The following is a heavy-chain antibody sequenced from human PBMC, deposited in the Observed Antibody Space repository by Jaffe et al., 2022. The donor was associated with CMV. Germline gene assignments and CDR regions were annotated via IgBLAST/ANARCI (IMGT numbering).Heavy chain of an antibody. CDR1: GGSISSYY. CDR2: IYTSGST. D-gene: IGHD4-17*01. CDR3: ARVQSDYGDSSFDY. V-gene: IGHV4-4*07. Sequence: QVQLQESGPGLVKPSETLSLTCTVSGGSISSYYWSWIRQPAGKGLEWIGRIYTSGSTNYNPSLKSRVTMSVDTSKNQFSLKLSSVTAADTAVYYCARVQSDYGDSSFDYWGQGTLVTVSS. J-gene: IGHJ4*02.